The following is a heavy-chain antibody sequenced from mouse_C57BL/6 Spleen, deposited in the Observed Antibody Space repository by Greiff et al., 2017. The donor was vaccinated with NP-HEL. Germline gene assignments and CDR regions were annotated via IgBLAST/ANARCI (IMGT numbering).Heavy chain of an antibody. CDR3: ARNYYDYGKGFAY. Sequence: EVKLEESGGGLVKPGGSLKLSCAASGFTFSDYGMHWVRQAPEKGLEWVAYISSGSSTIYYADTVKGRFTISRDNAKNTLFLQMTSLRSEDTAMYYGARNYYDYGKGFAYWGQGTLVTVSA. CDR2: ISSGSSTI. V-gene: IGHV5-17*01. CDR1: GFTFSDYG. D-gene: IGHD2-4*01. J-gene: IGHJ3*01.